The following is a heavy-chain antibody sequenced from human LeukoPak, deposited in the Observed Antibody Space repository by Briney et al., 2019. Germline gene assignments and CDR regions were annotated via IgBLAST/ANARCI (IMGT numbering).Heavy chain of an antibody. CDR1: GFTFSSYA. CDR2: ISYDGSNK. V-gene: IGHV3-30-3*01. D-gene: IGHD3-10*01. Sequence: GGSLRLSCAASGFTFSSYAMHWVRQAPGKGLEWVAVISYDGSNKYYADSVKGRFTISRDNSKNTLYLQMNSLRAEDTAVYYCARCSVGFGECFDYWGQGTLVTVSS. CDR3: ARCSVGFGECFDY. J-gene: IGHJ4*02.